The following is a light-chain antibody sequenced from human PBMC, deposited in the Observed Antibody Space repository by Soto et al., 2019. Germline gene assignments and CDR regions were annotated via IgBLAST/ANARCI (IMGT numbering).Light chain of an antibody. J-gene: IGLJ1*01. CDR1: SSDISTDNY. CDR3: CSYPGSYSYV. CDR2: DVN. V-gene: IGLV2-11*01. Sequence: QSALTQPRSVSGSLGQSVTISCTGTSSDISTDNYVSWYQHHPGKAPKLMIYDVNKRPSGVPNRFSGSKSGNTASLTISGLQADDEAYYYCCSYPGSYSYVFGTGTKLTVL.